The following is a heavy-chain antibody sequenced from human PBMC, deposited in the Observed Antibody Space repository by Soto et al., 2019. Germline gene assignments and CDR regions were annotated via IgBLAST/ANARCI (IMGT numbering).Heavy chain of an antibody. CDR1: GFTISSYA. CDR2: ISGSGGST. CDR3: AKDFSSSWYYFDY. D-gene: IGHD6-13*01. Sequence: PGGSLRLSCAASGFTISSYAMSWVRQAPGKGLEWVSVISGSGGSTYYADSVKGRFTISRDNSKNTLYLQMNSLRAEDTAVYYCAKDFSSSWYYFDYWGQGTLVTVSS. J-gene: IGHJ4*02. V-gene: IGHV3-23*01.